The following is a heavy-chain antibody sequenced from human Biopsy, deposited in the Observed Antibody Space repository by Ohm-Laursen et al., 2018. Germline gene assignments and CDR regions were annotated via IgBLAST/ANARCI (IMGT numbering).Heavy chain of an antibody. J-gene: IGHJ5*02. V-gene: IGHV4-59*01. D-gene: IGHD3-3*01. CDR1: GGSIISYY. Sequence: GTLSLTCSVSGGSIISYYWTWIRQPPGKGLEWLGHVYNGGITNYNPSLKSRVTISKDTSKNQFSLQVNSVTAADTAVYYCARTPRDSFWSGSYKRGLWFDPWGQGTLVIVSS. CDR2: VYNGGIT. CDR3: ARTPRDSFWSGSYKRGLWFDP.